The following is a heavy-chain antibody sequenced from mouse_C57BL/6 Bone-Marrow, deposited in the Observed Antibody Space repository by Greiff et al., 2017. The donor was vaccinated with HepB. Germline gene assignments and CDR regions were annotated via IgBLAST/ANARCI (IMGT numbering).Heavy chain of an antibody. J-gene: IGHJ3*01. Sequence: EVQLQQSGPVLVKPGASVKMSCKASGYTFTDYYMNWVKQSHGKSLEWIGVINPYNGGTSYNQKFKGKATLTVDKSSSTAYMEINSLTSEDSAVYYCARGNCQAWFAYWGQGTLVTVSA. D-gene: IGHD4-1*01. CDR2: INPYNGGT. V-gene: IGHV1-19*01. CDR3: ARGNCQAWFAY. CDR1: GYTFTDYY.